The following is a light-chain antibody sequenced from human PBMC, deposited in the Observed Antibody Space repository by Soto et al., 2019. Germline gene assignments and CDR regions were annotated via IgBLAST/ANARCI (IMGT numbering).Light chain of an antibody. CDR3: SSYASSSTYV. Sequence: QSVLTQPASVSGSPGQSITISCTGTSSDVGGYNYVSWYQQHPGKAPKLMIYEVSNRPSGVSNRFPGSKSDNTASLTISGLQAEDGADYYCSSYASSSTYVFGTGTKVTVL. CDR1: SSDVGGYNY. J-gene: IGLJ1*01. V-gene: IGLV2-14*01. CDR2: EVS.